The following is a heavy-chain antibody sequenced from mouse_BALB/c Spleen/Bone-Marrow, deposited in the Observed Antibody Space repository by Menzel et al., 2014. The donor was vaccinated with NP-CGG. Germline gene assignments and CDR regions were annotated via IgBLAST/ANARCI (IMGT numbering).Heavy chain of an antibody. CDR3: AREDGNHVGFAY. J-gene: IGHJ3*01. Sequence: VHLVESGAELMKPGASVKISCKATGYTFSSYWIDWVKQRPGHGLEWIGEILPGSGSTNYNEKFKGKATFTADTSSNTAYMQLSSLTSEDSAAYYCAREDGNHVGFAYWGQGTLVTVSA. V-gene: IGHV1-9*01. CDR1: GYTFSSYW. CDR2: ILPGSGST. D-gene: IGHD2-1*01.